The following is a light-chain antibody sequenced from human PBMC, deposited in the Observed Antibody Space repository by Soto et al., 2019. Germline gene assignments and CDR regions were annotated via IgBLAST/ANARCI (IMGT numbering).Light chain of an antibody. CDR3: MQALQTPWT. Sequence: DIVMTQSPLSLPVTPGEPASISCRASQSLLHSNGYNYLDWDLQKPGQSPQLLIYLGSNRASGVPDRFSGSGSGTDFTLKISRVEAEDLGVYYCMQALQTPWTFGQGTKVEIK. V-gene: IGKV2-28*01. J-gene: IGKJ1*01. CDR2: LGS. CDR1: QSLLHSNGYNY.